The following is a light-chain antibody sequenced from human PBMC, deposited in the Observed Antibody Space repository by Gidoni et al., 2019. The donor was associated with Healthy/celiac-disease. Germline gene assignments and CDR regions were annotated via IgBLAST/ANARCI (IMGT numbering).Light chain of an antibody. CDR2: DAS. CDR1: QSVSSY. J-gene: IGKJ5*01. Sequence: ENVLTQSPATLSLSPGDKATLSCRARQSVSSYLTWYQQKPGQAPRLLIYDASNRATGIPARFSGSGSGTDFTLTISSLEPEDFAVYDCQQRSNWPPNTFGEXTRLEIK. V-gene: IGKV3-11*01. CDR3: QQRSNWPPNT.